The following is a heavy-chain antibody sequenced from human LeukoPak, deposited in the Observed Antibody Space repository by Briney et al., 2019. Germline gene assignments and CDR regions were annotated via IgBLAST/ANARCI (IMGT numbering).Heavy chain of an antibody. CDR2: IYYSGST. D-gene: IGHD2-21*02. J-gene: IGHJ3*02. CDR3: ARVNLAYCGGDCYFADAFDI. V-gene: IGHV4-59*01. Sequence: SETLSLTCFVSGGSISSYYWGWIRQPPGKGLEWIGYIYYSGSTNYNPSLKSRVTISVDTSKNQFALKLSSVTAADTAVYYCARVNLAYCGGDCYFADAFDIWGQGTMVTVSS. CDR1: GGSISSYY.